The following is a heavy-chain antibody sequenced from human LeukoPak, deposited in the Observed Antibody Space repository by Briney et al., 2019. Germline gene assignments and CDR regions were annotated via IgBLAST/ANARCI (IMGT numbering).Heavy chain of an antibody. V-gene: IGHV1-46*03. D-gene: IGHD2-2*02. Sequence: GASVKVSCKASGYTFTSYYMHWVRQAPGQGLEWKGIINPSGGSTSYAQKFQGRVTMTRDTSTSTVYMELSSLRSEDTAVYYCARGQYQLLYSDYFDYWGQGTLVTVSS. CDR1: GYTFTSYY. J-gene: IGHJ4*02. CDR2: INPSGGST. CDR3: ARGQYQLLYSDYFDY.